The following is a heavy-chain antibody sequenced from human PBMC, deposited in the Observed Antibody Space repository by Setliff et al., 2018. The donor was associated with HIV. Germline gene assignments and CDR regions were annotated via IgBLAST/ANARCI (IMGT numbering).Heavy chain of an antibody. V-gene: IGHV4-34*01. J-gene: IGHJ5*02. Sequence: SETLSLTCAVYGGSFSGYYWSWIRQPPGKGLEWIGEINHSGSTNYNPSLKSRVTISVDTSKNQFSLKLSSVTAADTAVYYCARVRVTTRAPTWFDPWGQGTLVTVSS. CDR3: ARVRVTTRAPTWFDP. D-gene: IGHD4-17*01. CDR2: INHSGST. CDR1: GGSFSGYY.